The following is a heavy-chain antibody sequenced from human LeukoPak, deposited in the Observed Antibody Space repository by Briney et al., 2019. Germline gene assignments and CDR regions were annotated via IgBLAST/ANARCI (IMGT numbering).Heavy chain of an antibody. CDR3: ARGGVTAIRSDAFDI. J-gene: IGHJ3*02. CDR2: ISYDGSNK. Sequence: PGGSLRLSCAASGFTFSSYAMHWVRQAPGKGLEWVAVISYDGSNKYYADSVKGRFTISRDNSKNTLYLQMNSLRAEDTAVYYCARGGVTAIRSDAFDIWGQGTMVTVSS. CDR1: GFTFSSYA. V-gene: IGHV3-30-3*01. D-gene: IGHD2-21*02.